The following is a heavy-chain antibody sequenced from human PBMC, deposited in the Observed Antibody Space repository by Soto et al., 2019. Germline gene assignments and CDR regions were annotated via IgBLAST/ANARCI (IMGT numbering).Heavy chain of an antibody. CDR3: ARENSPAGMDV. D-gene: IGHD6-13*01. V-gene: IGHV3-48*03. Sequence: VGSLRLSCAASGFTFDNYEMIWVRQAPGKGLEWVSYISSSGSTIYLADSVKGRFTISRDNAKNSLYLQMNSLRAGDTAVYYCARENSPAGMDVWGQGTTVTSP. CDR1: GFTFDNYE. CDR2: ISSSGSTI. J-gene: IGHJ6*02.